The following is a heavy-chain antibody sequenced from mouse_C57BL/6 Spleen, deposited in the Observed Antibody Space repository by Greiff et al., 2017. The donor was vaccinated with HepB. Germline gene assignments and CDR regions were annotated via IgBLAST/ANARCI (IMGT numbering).Heavy chain of an antibody. D-gene: IGHD1-1*02. Sequence: VQLQQPGAELVRPGSSVKLSCKASGYTFTSYWMDWVKQRPGQGLEWIGNIYPSDSETHYNQKFKDKATLTVDKSSSTAYMQLSSLTSEDSAVYYCARGGLWSHYYDCCGKETTLTVSS. V-gene: IGHV1-61*01. CDR2: IYPSDSET. CDR3: ARGGLWSHYYDC. CDR1: GYTFTSYW. J-gene: IGHJ2*01.